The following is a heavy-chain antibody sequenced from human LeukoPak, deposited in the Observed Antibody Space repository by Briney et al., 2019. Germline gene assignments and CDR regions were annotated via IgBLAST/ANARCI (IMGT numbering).Heavy chain of an antibody. V-gene: IGHV3-30*18. D-gene: IGHD3-10*01. CDR1: GFTFSSYG. J-gene: IGHJ3*02. Sequence: GGSLRLSCAASGFTFSSYGMHWVRQAPGKGLEWVAVISYDGSNKYYADSVKGRFTISRDNSKNTLYLQMNSLRAEDTAVYYCAEDRRAYYGSGSYGDAFDIWGQGTMVTVSS. CDR3: AEDRRAYYGSGSYGDAFDI. CDR2: ISYDGSNK.